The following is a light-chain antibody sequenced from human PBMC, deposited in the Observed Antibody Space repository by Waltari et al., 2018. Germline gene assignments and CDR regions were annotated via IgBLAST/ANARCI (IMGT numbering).Light chain of an antibody. CDR2: HAS. Sequence: EIVLTQSPGTLSLFPGERATLSCRASQSVSTYLAWYQQKPGQAPRLLIYHASSRATGIPDRFSGSGSGTDFSLTISRLEPEDFAVYYCQHYLRLPATFGQGTKVEIK. V-gene: IGKV3-20*01. CDR1: QSVSTY. J-gene: IGKJ1*01. CDR3: QHYLRLPAT.